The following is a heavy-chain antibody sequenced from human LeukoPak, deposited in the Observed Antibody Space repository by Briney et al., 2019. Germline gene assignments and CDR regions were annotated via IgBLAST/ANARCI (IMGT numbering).Heavy chain of an antibody. CDR2: IIPIFGTA. J-gene: IGHJ4*02. CDR1: GGTFSSYA. Sequence: SVKVSCKASGGTFSSYAISWVRQAPGQGLEWMGGIIPIFGTANYAQKFQGRVTITADESTSTAHMELSRLRSEDTAVYYCARFPYGSGSYTFDYWGQGTLVTVSS. V-gene: IGHV1-69*01. CDR3: ARFPYGSGSYTFDY. D-gene: IGHD3-10*01.